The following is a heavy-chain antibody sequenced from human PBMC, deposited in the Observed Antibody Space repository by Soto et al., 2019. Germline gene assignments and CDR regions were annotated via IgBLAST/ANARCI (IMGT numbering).Heavy chain of an antibody. CDR2: ISGSGGSR. D-gene: IGHD3-16*02. CDR3: AKLLSPGGGPNDF. CDR1: GFSFSSYA. Sequence: EVQLLESGGGLVPPGGSLRLSCAASGFSFSSYAMSWVRQAPGKGLEWVSAISGSGGSRYYAESVKGRYTGSRDISRNTLYLQMNSLSAEDPAVYYCAKLLSPGGGPNDFWGQGTLVTVSS. V-gene: IGHV3-23*01. J-gene: IGHJ4*02.